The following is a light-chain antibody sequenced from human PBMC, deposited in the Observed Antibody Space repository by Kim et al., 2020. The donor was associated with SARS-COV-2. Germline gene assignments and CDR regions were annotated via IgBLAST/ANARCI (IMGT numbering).Light chain of an antibody. CDR1: GNTVGFEG. Sequence: QPATRTCTGSGNTVGFEGAAWLHQHQGHPPKLLFFRNNTRPSGISQRFSVARSGNTASLTITGLRPEDEADYYCSSWDRSLTVWMFGGGTQLTVL. CDR3: SSWDRSLTVWM. J-gene: IGLJ3*02. V-gene: IGLV10-54*01. CDR2: RNN.